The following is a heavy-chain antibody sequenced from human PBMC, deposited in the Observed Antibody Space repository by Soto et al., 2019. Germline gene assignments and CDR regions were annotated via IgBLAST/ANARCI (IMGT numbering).Heavy chain of an antibody. D-gene: IGHD3-10*01. CDR2: ISSSSSTI. CDR1: GFTFSSYS. CDR3: ARANYYSSPGDFAY. Sequence: EVQLVESGGGLVQPGGSLRLSCAASGFTFSSYSMKWVCQSPGKGLEWVSYISSSSSTIYYAESVKGRFTISTDKAKNSLYLQMNSLRAEDTAVYYGARANYYSSPGDFAYWVQRTLVCVSS. V-gene: IGHV3-48*01. J-gene: IGHJ4*02.